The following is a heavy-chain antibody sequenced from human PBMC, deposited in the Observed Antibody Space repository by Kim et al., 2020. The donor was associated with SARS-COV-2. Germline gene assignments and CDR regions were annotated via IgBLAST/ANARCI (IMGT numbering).Heavy chain of an antibody. J-gene: IGHJ4*02. CDR2: SGRT. Sequence: SGRTYYNPSLKSRVTISVDTSKNQFSLKLSSVTAADTAVYYCARGGGFDYWGQGTLVTVSS. V-gene: IGHV4-39*01. D-gene: IGHD3-16*01. CDR3: ARGGGFDY.